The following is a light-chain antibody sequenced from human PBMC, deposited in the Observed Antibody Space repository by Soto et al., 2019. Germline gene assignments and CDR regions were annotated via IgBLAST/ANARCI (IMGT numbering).Light chain of an antibody. J-gene: IGKJ2*01. V-gene: IGKV3-11*01. CDR2: DAS. CDR3: QQRSNWPPMYT. Sequence: EILLTQSPATLSLSPGERATLSCRASQSVSSYLAWYQQKPSQAPRLLIYDASNRATGIPARFSGSGSGTDFTLTLSILEPEDFAFDYCQQRSNWPPMYTFGQGTKLEIK. CDR1: QSVSSY.